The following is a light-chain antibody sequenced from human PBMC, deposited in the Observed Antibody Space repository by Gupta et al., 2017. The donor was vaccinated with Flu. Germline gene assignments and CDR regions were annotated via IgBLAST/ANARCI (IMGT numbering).Light chain of an antibody. V-gene: IGKV3-20*01. CDR2: GAS. CDR3: QQYGSSPLT. Sequence: PGERGTLSCRASRSVASNYLAWYQQKPGQAPSLLIYGASSRATGVPDKFSGSGSGTDFTLTISGLEPEDFAVYFCQQYGSSPLTFGGGTKVESK. CDR1: RSVASNY. J-gene: IGKJ4*01.